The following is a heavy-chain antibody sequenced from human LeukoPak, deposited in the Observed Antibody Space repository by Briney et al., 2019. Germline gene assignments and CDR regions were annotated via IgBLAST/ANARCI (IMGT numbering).Heavy chain of an antibody. Sequence: KSSETLSLTCTVSGYSISSDYYWGWIRQPPGKGLEGIGIIYHSGSTYYNPSLKSRVTISVDTSKNQFSLKLSSVTAADTAVYYCARAGGVLRQSGSSWPRYYYYMDVWGKGTTVTVSS. J-gene: IGHJ6*03. CDR2: IYHSGST. D-gene: IGHD6-13*01. CDR1: GYSISSDYY. V-gene: IGHV4-38-2*02. CDR3: ARAGGVLRQSGSSWPRYYYYMDV.